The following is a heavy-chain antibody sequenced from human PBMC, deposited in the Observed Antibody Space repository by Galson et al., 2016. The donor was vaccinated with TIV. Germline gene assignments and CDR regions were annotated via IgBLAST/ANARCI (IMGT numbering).Heavy chain of an antibody. D-gene: IGHD3-10*01. V-gene: IGHV1-69*01. Sequence: QSGAEVKKPGESLKISCKASGGTFSNYGVSWVRQAPGQGPEWMGGIIPIFGVPKYGQKFQGRLTITADESTSTAYMELSSLRSEDTAVYYCARGFSKLRYYGSGSYLYFDYWGQGTLVTVSS. CDR1: GGTFSNYG. J-gene: IGHJ4*02. CDR3: ARGFSKLRYYGSGSYLYFDY. CDR2: IIPIFGVP.